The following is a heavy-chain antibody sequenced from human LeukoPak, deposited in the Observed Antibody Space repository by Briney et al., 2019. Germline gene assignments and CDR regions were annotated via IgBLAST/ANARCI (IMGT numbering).Heavy chain of an antibody. CDR1: GGSFSGYY. J-gene: IGHJ3*02. CDR2: INHSGST. Sequence: SETLSLTCAVYGGSFSGYYWSWIRQPPGKGLEWIGEINHSGSTNYNPSLKSRVTISVDTSKNQFSLKLSSVTAADTAVYYCARREQWLEGDAFDIWGQGTMVTVSS. CDR3: ARREQWLEGDAFDI. V-gene: IGHV4-34*01. D-gene: IGHD6-19*01.